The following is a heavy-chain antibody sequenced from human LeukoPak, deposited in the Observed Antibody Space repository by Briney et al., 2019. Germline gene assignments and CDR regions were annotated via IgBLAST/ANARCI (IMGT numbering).Heavy chain of an antibody. Sequence: PGGSLRLSCAASGFTFSSYAMSWVRQAPGKGLEWVSAISGSGGSTYYADSVKGRFTISRENAKNSLYLQMNSLRAGDTAVYYCARVRYGGAFDIWGQGTMVTVSS. D-gene: IGHD3-9*01. CDR2: ISGSGGST. CDR3: ARVRYGGAFDI. CDR1: GFTFSSYA. J-gene: IGHJ3*02. V-gene: IGHV3-23*01.